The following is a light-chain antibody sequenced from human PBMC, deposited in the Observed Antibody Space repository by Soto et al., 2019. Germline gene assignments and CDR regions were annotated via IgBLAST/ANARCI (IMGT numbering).Light chain of an antibody. CDR3: QQRSNWPPEYT. J-gene: IGKJ2*01. CDR2: DVS. Sequence: ETVLTQSPATLSLSPGERATLSCRASQSVTTYLAWYRQKPGRAPSLLIYDVSNRATGIPARFSGSGSGTDFTLTISSLEPEDSAVYYCQQRSNWPPEYTFGQGTKLEI. V-gene: IGKV3-11*01. CDR1: QSVTTY.